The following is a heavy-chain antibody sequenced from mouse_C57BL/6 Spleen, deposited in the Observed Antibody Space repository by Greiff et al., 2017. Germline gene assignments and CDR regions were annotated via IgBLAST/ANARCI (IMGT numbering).Heavy chain of an antibody. CDR3: ARRDYGGGYWCFDV. D-gene: IGHD1-1*02. Sequence: QVQLQQPGAELVRPGSSVKLSCKASGYTFTSYWMDWVKQRPGQGLEWIGNIYPSDSETHYNQKFKDKATLTVDKSSSTAYMQLSSLTSEDSAVYYCARRDYGGGYWCFDVWGTGTTVTVSA. V-gene: IGHV1-61*01. CDR2: IYPSDSET. CDR1: GYTFTSYW. J-gene: IGHJ1*03.